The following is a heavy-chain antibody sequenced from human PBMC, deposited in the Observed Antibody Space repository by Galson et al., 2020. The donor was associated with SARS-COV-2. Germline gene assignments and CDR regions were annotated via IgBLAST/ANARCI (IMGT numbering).Heavy chain of an antibody. D-gene: IGHD5-18*01. V-gene: IGHV1-69*04. CDR3: AKDTNVDTAMVRSFDP. Sequence: SVKVSCKASGGTFSSYAISWVRQAPGQGLEWMGRIIPILGIANYAQKFQGRVTITADKSTSTAYMELSSLRSEDTAVYYCAKDTNVDTAMVRSFDPWGQGTLVTVSS. CDR1: GGTFSSYA. CDR2: IIPILGIA. J-gene: IGHJ5*02.